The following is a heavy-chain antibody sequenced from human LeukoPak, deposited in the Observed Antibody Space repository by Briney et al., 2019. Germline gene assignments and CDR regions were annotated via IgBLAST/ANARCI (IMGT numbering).Heavy chain of an antibody. V-gene: IGHV1-18*04. CDR2: ISGYNGAT. CDR1: GYTFTTYG. J-gene: IGHJ3*02. CDR3: ARDRYDSSGYSAFDI. Sequence: ASVKVSCKASGYTFTTYGISWVRQAPGQGLEWMGWISGYNGATYYAQKVQGRVTMTTDASTSTVYMELRSLRSDDTAVYYCARDRYDSSGYSAFDIWGQGTMVTVSS. D-gene: IGHD3-22*01.